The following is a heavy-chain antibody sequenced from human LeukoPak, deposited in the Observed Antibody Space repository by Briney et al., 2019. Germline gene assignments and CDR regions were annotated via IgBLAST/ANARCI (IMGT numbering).Heavy chain of an antibody. J-gene: IGHJ4*02. CDR1: GYSFSTYW. CDR3: ARRPYCSGNSCPRVFEY. V-gene: IGHV5-51*01. D-gene: IGHD2-15*01. CDR2: IYPGDSDT. Sequence: GESLKISCKGSGYSFSTYWIGWVRQMPGKALEWMGIIYPGDSDTRYSPSFQGQVSISADKSTSTTYLQWSSLKASDTAMYFCARRPYCSGNSCPRVFEYWGQGTLVTVPS.